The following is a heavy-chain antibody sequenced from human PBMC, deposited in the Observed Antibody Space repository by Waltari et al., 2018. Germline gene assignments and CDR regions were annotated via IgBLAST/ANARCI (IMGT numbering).Heavy chain of an antibody. CDR3: AEGGPERAFDI. CDR1: GYNFTNYD. J-gene: IGHJ3*02. D-gene: IGHD3-16*01. CDR2: MNPDSGNT. V-gene: IGHV1-8*01. Sequence: QVQLVQSGAEVKKPGASVKVSCKASGYNFTNYDISWVRQAAGQGLEWMGGMNPDSGNTGYAQRIQGRVTMTRNTSISTAYMELSSLRSEDTAVYYCAEGGPERAFDIWGQGTMVTVSS.